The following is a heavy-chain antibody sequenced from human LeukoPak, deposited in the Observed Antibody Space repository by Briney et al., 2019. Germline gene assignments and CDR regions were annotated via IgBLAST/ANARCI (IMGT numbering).Heavy chain of an antibody. V-gene: IGHV4-39*07. CDR3: ARGQYGDYAGGEWFDP. Sequence: PSETLSLTCTASGGSISSSSYYWGWIRQPPGKGLEWIGSIYYSGSTYYNPSLKSRVTISVDTSKNQFSLKLSSVTAADTAVYYCARGQYGDYAGGEWFDPWGQGTLVTVSS. CDR2: IYYSGST. J-gene: IGHJ5*02. D-gene: IGHD4-17*01. CDR1: GGSISSSSYY.